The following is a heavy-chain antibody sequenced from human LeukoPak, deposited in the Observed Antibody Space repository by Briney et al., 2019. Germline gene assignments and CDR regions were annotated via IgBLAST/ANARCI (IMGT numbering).Heavy chain of an antibody. CDR2: INHSGST. D-gene: IGHD3-22*01. V-gene: IGHV4-34*01. CDR3: ARGEPGRPTYYYDSSGYYLGHIFDY. CDR1: GASISGYY. J-gene: IGHJ4*02. Sequence: PSETLSLTCTVSGASISGYYWSWIRQPPGKGLEWIGEINHSGSTNYNPSLKSRITISVDTSKNQFSLKLSSVTAADTAVYYCARGEPGRPTYYYDSSGYYLGHIFDYWGQGTLVTVSS.